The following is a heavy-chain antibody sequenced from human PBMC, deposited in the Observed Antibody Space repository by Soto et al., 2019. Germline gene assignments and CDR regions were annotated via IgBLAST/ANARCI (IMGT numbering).Heavy chain of an antibody. Sequence: EVQLVESGGGLVQPGGSLRLSCAASGFTFSSYWMHWVRQAPGKGLVWVSRINSDGSSTSYADSVKGRFTISRDNAKNTLYLQMNSLRAEDTAVYYCARGPELRYFDWSFLRGNWFDPWGQGTLVTVSS. CDR3: ARGPELRYFDWSFLRGNWFDP. CDR2: INSDGSST. D-gene: IGHD3-9*01. J-gene: IGHJ5*02. CDR1: GFTFSSYW. V-gene: IGHV3-74*01.